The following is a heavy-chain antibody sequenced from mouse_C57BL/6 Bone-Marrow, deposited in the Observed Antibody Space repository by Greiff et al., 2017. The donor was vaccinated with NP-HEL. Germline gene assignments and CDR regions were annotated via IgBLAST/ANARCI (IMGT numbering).Heavy chain of an antibody. J-gene: IGHJ1*03. CDR2: IRNKANNHAT. CDR3: TTTVVARYFDV. D-gene: IGHD1-1*01. Sequence: EVQLVESGGGLVQPGGSMKLSCAASGFTFSDAWMDWVRQSPEKGLEWVAEIRNKANNHATYYAESVKGRFTISRDDSKSSVYLQMNSLRAEDTGIYYCTTTVVARYFDVWGTGTTVTVSS. V-gene: IGHV6-6*01. CDR1: GFTFSDAW.